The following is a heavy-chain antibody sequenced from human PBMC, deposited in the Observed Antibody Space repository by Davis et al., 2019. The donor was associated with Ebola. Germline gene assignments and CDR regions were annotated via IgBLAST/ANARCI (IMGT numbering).Heavy chain of an antibody. V-gene: IGHV1-18*04. CDR2: ISAYKGYT. CDR3: ARDNIQWLAFDY. Sequence: ASVKVSCKASGYTFTSYSINWVRQAPGQGLEWMGWISAYKGYTNYAQKLQGRVTMTTDTSTTTAYMELRNLRSDDTAVYYCARDNIQWLAFDYWGQGTLVTVSS. J-gene: IGHJ4*02. D-gene: IGHD6-19*01. CDR1: GYTFTSYS.